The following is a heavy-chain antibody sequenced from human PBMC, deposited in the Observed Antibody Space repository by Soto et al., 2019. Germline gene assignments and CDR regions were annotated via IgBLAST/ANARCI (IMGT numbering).Heavy chain of an antibody. CDR2: IYYSGST. J-gene: IGHJ4*02. V-gene: IGHV4-59*12. CDR3: AARYCLSRSCYASS. Sequence: SETLSLTCTVSGGSISSYYWSWIRQPPGKGLEWIGYIYYSGSTNYNPSLKSRVTISIDRSKNQFFVKLNSVTTADTAVYYCAARYCLSRSCYASSWGQGTLVTVSS. CDR1: GGSISSYY. D-gene: IGHD2-2*01.